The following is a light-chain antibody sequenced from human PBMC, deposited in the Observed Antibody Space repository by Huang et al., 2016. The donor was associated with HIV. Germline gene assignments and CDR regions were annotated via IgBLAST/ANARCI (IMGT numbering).Light chain of an antibody. V-gene: IGKV3-11*01. CDR3: QQRGAWPLT. CDR2: DSF. Sequence: DIVLTQSPATLSLSPGQRATLSCRVSQNINNYLVWYQQKPGQDPRPRSYDSFNRATGSPARFSGSGSGTDFTLTINTLGPEDFAVYYCQQRGAWPLTFGGGTKVEIK. CDR1: QNINNY. J-gene: IGKJ4*01.